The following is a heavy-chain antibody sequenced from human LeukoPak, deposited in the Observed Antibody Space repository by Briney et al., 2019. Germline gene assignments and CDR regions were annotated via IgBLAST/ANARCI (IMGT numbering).Heavy chain of an antibody. Sequence: SETLSLTCTVSGGSISSYYWSWIRQPPGKGLEWIGYIYYSGSTNYNPSLKNRVTISVDTSKNQFSLKLSSVTAADTAVYYCARMGGHDTQDYWGQGTLVTVSS. CDR2: IYYSGST. V-gene: IGHV4-59*01. CDR1: GGSISSYY. D-gene: IGHD5-12*01. J-gene: IGHJ4*02. CDR3: ARMGGHDTQDY.